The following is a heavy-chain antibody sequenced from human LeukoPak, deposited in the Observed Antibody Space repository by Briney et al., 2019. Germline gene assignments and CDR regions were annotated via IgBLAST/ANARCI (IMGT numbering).Heavy chain of an antibody. CDR3: ARVGGSGREAFDI. CDR2: ISSSSSYI. CDR1: GFTFSSYS. V-gene: IGHV3-21*01. J-gene: IGHJ3*02. Sequence: GSLRLSLAASGFTFSSYSMNLVRQAPGKGLEWVSSISSSSSYIYYADSVKGRFTISRDNAKNSLYLQMNSLRAEDTAVYYCARVGGSGREAFDIWGQGTMVTVSS. D-gene: IGHD3-10*01.